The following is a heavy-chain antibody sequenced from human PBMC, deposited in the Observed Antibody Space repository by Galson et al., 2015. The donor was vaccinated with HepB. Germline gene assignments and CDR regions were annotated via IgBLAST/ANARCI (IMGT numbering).Heavy chain of an antibody. CDR3: ARTYCSSTSCYLFWFDP. V-gene: IGHV3-21*01. CDR1: GFTFSSYS. J-gene: IGHJ5*02. Sequence: LRLSCAASGFTFSSYSMNWVRQAPGKGLEWVSSISSSSSYIYYADSVKGRFTISRDNAKNSLYLQMNSLRAEDTAVYYCARTYCSSTSCYLFWFDPWGQGTLVTVSS. D-gene: IGHD2-2*01. CDR2: ISSSSSYI.